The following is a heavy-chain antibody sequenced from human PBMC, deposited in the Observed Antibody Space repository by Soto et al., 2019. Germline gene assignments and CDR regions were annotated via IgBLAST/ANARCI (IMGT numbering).Heavy chain of an antibody. Sequence: ASVKVSCKASGFSFTVYYIHWLRQAPGQGLEWMGWINAHSGGTEYAQKFQGRVTLTRDTSIATAYLTLTSLTSDDTALYYCAKDVRRQIAYWVDPWGQVAQVTVSS. V-gene: IGHV1-2*02. J-gene: IGHJ5*02. CDR3: AKDVRRQIAYWVDP. CDR1: GFSFTVYY. D-gene: IGHD2-21*01. CDR2: INAHSGGT.